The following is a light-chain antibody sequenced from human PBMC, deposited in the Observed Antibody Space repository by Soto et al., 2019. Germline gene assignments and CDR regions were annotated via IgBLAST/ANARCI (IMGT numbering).Light chain of an antibody. CDR3: QQYGTSPPVYA. Sequence: EIVFTQTPGTLSLSPGERATLSCRTSQSVSNNYLAWYQQKPGQAPRLLIYHASSRATGIPGRFSGSGSGTDFTLTISRLEPEDFAVYYCQQYGTSPPVYAFGQGTKLEI. J-gene: IGKJ2*01. CDR1: QSVSNNY. CDR2: HAS. V-gene: IGKV3-20*01.